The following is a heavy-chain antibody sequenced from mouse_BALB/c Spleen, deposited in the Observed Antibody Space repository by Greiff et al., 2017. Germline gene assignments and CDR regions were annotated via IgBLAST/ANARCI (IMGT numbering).Heavy chain of an antibody. Sequence: VQGVESGPGLVAPSQSLSITCTVSGFSLTSYGVHWVRQPPGKGLEWLGVIWAGGSTNYNSALMSRLSISKDNSKSQVFLKMNSLQTDDTAMYYCARDRGDGFFAYWGQGTLVTVSA. D-gene: IGHD2-3*01. CDR3: ARDRGDGFFAY. CDR2: IWAGGST. CDR1: GFSLTSYG. V-gene: IGHV2-9*02. J-gene: IGHJ3*01.